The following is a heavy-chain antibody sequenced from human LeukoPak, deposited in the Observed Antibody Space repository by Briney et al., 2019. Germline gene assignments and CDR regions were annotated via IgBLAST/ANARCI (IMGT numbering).Heavy chain of an antibody. V-gene: IGHV4-38-2*02. Sequence: PSETLSLTCTVSGYSISSGYYWGWIRQPPGKGLEWIGSIYLSGSTYYNPSLKSRVTISVDTSKNQFSLKLSSVTAADTAVYYCARVPTVTFFDYWGQGTLVTVSS. CDR3: ARVPTVTFFDY. CDR1: GYSISSGYY. J-gene: IGHJ4*02. D-gene: IGHD4-17*01. CDR2: IYLSGST.